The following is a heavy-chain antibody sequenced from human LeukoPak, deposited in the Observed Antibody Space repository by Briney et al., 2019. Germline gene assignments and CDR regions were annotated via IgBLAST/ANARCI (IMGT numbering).Heavy chain of an antibody. CDR1: KYTFTGYY. CDR2: INPNSGGT. V-gene: IGHV1-2*02. Sequence: ASVKVSCKDSKYTFTGYYMHWVRQAPGQGLEWMGWINPNSGGTNFAQRFQGRVTMTRDTSVSTAYMELSSLRSDDTAMYYCARDGVLLWFGEPGDYWGQGTLVTVSS. J-gene: IGHJ4*02. D-gene: IGHD3-10*01. CDR3: ARDGVLLWFGEPGDY.